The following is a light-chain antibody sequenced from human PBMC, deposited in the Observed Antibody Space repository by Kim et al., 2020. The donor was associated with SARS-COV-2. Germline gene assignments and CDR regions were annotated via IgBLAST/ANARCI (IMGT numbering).Light chain of an antibody. J-gene: IGLJ1*01. CDR1: SSDVGGYNF. V-gene: IGLV2-14*03. CDR3: SSYTSSRTFV. Sequence: QSALTQPASVSGSPGQSITISCTGTSSDVGGYNFVSWYQLHPGKAPKLMIYDVSKWPSGVSNRFSASKSGNTASLTISGLQAEDEADYYCSSYTSSRTFVFGTGTKVTVL. CDR2: DVS.